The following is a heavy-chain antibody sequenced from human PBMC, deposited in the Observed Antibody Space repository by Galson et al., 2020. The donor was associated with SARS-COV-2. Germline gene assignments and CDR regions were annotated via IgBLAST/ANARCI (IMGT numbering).Heavy chain of an antibody. D-gene: IGHD2-15*01. CDR2: ISGSGETT. J-gene: IGHJ4*02. V-gene: IGHV3-23*01. CDR3: AKERGYGGNHPFDY. Sequence: GESLKISCAASGFTFRTSAMNWVRQAPGKGLEWVSVISGSGETTFYADSVKGRFTISRDNSKNTLFLQMNSLRAEDTAIYYCAKERGYGGNHPFDYWGQGTLVTVSS. CDR1: GFTFRTSA.